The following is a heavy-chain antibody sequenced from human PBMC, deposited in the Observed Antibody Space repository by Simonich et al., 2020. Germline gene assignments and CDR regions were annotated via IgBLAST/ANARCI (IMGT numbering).Heavy chain of an antibody. D-gene: IGHD3-16*01. J-gene: IGHJ3*02. CDR1: GGSFSGYY. Sequence: QVQLQQWGAGLLKPSETLSLTCAVYGGSFSGYYWSWIRQHPGKGLEWSGEINHSGSTTYNPSRNRRVTISGDTSKNQFSLKLSSVTAADTAVYYCARPLGIVWAFDIWGQGTMVTVSS. CDR2: INHSGST. V-gene: IGHV4-34*01. CDR3: ARPLGIVWAFDI.